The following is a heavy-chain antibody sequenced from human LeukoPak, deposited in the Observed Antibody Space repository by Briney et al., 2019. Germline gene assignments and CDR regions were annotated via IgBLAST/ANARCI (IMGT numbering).Heavy chain of an antibody. J-gene: IGHJ4*02. Sequence: ASVKVSCKASGYTFTGYYMHWVRQAPGQGLEWMGWMNPNSGNTGYAQKFQGRVTITRNTSISTAYMELSSLRSEDTAVYYCARGGVVSYYYYFDYWGQGTLVTVSS. V-gene: IGHV1-8*03. CDR3: ARGGVVSYYYYFDY. CDR1: GYTFTGYY. CDR2: MNPNSGNT. D-gene: IGHD2/OR15-2a*01.